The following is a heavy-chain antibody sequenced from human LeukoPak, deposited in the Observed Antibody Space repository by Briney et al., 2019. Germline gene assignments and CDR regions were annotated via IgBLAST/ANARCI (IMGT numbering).Heavy chain of an antibody. Sequence: ASVNVSCTASGYTFTSYGISWVRQAPGQGLEWMGWISAYNGNTNYAQKLQGRVTMTTDTSTSTAYMELRSLRFDDTAVYYCARESYCSSTSCYSDYYYYGMDVWGQGTTVTVSS. CDR2: ISAYNGNT. CDR3: ARESYCSSTSCYSDYYYYGMDV. J-gene: IGHJ6*02. CDR1: GYTFTSYG. V-gene: IGHV1-18*01. D-gene: IGHD2-2*01.